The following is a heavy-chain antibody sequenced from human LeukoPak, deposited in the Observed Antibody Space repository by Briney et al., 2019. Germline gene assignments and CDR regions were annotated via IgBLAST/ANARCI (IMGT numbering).Heavy chain of an antibody. CDR2: ISSNGGST. Sequence: PGGSLRLSCVASGLNFSSYAMHWVRQAPGKGLEFVSAISSNGGSTYYANSVRGRFTISRDNSKNTLYLQMGSLRAEDMAVYHCARPIQDSGIFRGLACWGLGILVTVSS. D-gene: IGHD3-10*01. CDR3: ARPIQDSGIFRGLAC. J-gene: IGHJ4*02. CDR1: GLNFSSYA. V-gene: IGHV3-64*01.